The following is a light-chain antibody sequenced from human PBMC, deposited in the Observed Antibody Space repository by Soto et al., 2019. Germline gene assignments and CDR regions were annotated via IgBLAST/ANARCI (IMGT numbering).Light chain of an antibody. CDR3: QHYNSYSEA. V-gene: IGKV1-5*03. CDR1: QTISSW. CDR2: KAS. J-gene: IGKJ1*01. Sequence: DIQMTQSPSTLSGSVGDRVTITCRASQTISSWLAWDQQKPGKAPKLLIYKASTLKSGVPSRFSGSGSGTEFTLTISSLQADDFATYCCQHYNSYSEAFGQGTKVELK.